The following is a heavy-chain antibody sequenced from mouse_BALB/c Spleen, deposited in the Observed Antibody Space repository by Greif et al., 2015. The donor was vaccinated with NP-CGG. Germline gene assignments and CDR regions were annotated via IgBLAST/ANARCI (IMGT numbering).Heavy chain of an antibody. CDR2: IDPANGNT. V-gene: IGHV14-3*02. Sequence: DVKLQESGAELVKPGASVKLSCTASGFNIKDTYMHWVKQRPEQGLEWIGRIDPANGNTKYDPKFQGKATITADTSSNTAYLQLSSLTSEDTAVYYCASRAASWYFDVWGAGTTVTVSS. CDR3: ASRAASWYFDV. CDR1: GFNIKDTY. J-gene: IGHJ1*01. D-gene: IGHD6-1*01.